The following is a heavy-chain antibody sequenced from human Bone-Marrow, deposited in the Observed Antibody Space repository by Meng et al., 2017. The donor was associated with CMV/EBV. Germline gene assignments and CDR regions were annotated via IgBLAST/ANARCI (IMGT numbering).Heavy chain of an antibody. J-gene: IGHJ5*02. CDR2: IYRSGST. CDR3: ARELGGTWFSP. D-gene: IGHD3-16*01. V-gene: IGHV3-53*01. CDR1: GFTVSSDS. Sequence: GGSLRLSCVASGFTVSSDSMSWVRQAPGKGLEWVSAIYRSGSTYYADSVKGRFTISRDTSKNTMYLQMNSLRGEDTAVYYSARELGGTWFSPWGQGTRVTVSS.